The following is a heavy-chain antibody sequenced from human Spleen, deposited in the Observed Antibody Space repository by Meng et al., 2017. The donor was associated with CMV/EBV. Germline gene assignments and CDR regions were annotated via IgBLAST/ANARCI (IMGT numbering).Heavy chain of an antibody. Sequence: GAEVKKPGESLKISCKDSGYRFTSYWIAWVRQMPGRGLEWMGIIYPGDSDARHSPSFQGQVTISADKSITTAYLQWSSLKASDTAMYYCVRQLCSGGYCNRGTWGQGTLVTVSS. CDR3: VRQLCSGGYCNRGT. CDR2: IYPGDSDA. J-gene: IGHJ4*02. CDR1: GYRFTSYW. D-gene: IGHD2-15*01. V-gene: IGHV5-51*01.